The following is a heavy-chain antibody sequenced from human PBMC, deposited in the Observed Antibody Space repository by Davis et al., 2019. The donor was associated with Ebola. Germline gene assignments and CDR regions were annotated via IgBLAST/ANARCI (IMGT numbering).Heavy chain of an antibody. J-gene: IGHJ4*02. CDR1: GYTFTSYD. D-gene: IGHD6-19*01. CDR3: ARDHSNGWFAAFDY. V-gene: IGHV1-8*01. CDR2: MNPNSGST. Sequence: ASVKVSCKASGYTFTSYDINWVRQATGQGLEWMGWMNPNSGSTRYAQKFQGRITMTSDKSTSTVYMELSSLRSDDTAVYSCARDHSNGWFAAFDYWGQGTLVTVAS.